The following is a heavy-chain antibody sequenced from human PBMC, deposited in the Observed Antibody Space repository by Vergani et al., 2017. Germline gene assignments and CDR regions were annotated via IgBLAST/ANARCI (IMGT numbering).Heavy chain of an antibody. D-gene: IGHD7-27*01. J-gene: IGHJ6*03. CDR2: ISSSSSYI. Sequence: EVQLVESGGGLVKPGGSLRLSCAASGFTFSSYSMNWVRQAPGKGLEWVSSISSSSSYIYYADSVKGRFTISRDNAKNSLYLQMNSLRAEDTAVYYCAGEIGTGDSYYYYYYMDVWGKGTTVTVSS. CDR1: GFTFSSYS. CDR3: AGEIGTGDSYYYYYYMDV. V-gene: IGHV3-21*01.